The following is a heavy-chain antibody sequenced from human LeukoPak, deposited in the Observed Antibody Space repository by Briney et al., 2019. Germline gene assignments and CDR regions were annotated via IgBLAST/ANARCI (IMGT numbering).Heavy chain of an antibody. CDR2: IKEDGSET. J-gene: IGHJ4*02. Sequence: GGPLRLSCAASGFPFSLYWMTWIRQAPGKGLEWVGNIKEDGSETYYVDSVKGRFTISRDNAKNSLFLHMNSLSAEDTAVYFCARRYSNSWYYFDYWGQGALVTVSS. CDR3: ARRYSNSWYYFDY. D-gene: IGHD6-13*01. V-gene: IGHV3-7*01. CDR1: GFPFSLYW.